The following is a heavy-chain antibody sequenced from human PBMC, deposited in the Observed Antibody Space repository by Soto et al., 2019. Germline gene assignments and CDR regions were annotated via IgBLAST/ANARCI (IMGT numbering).Heavy chain of an antibody. CDR1: GFTFSNYG. D-gene: IGHD1-26*01. CDR2: IQDDGNDE. Sequence: QVQLVESGGGVVQPGRSLRLSCAASGFTFSNYGMQWVRQAPGKGLERVAVIQDDGNDEYYADSVKGRFTISRDNSKNTLYLQMNSLRAEDTAVYYCARWRGGYSGSYSDYWGQGTLVTVSS. CDR3: ARWRGGYSGSYSDY. J-gene: IGHJ4*02. V-gene: IGHV3-33*05.